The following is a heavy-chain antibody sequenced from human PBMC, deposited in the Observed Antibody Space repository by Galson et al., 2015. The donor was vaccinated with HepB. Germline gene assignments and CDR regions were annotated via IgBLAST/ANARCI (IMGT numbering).Heavy chain of an antibody. V-gene: IGHV3-74*01. D-gene: IGHD6-13*01. CDR2: INSDGSYT. J-gene: IGHJ4*02. CDR3: ARTRGAAAGILDY. Sequence: SLRLSCAPSGFTFSWYWMHWVRQVPGKRLVWVARINSDGSYTTYEDSVKGRFTISRDNAKNTLYMQMNSPRAEDTALYYCARTRGAAAGILDYWGQGTLVTVTS. CDR1: GFTFSWYW.